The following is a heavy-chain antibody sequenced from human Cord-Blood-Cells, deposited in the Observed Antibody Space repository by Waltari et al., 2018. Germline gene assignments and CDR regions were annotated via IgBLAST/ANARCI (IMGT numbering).Heavy chain of an antibody. CDR3: AKERGRFSYAFDI. D-gene: IGHD3-3*01. J-gene: IGHJ3*02. CDR2: IRYDGSNK. Sequence: QVQLVDSGGGVVQPGGSLRLSCAASGFTFSSYGMHWVRQAPGKGLEWVAFIRYDGSNKYYADSVKGRFTISRDNSKNTLYLQMNSLRAEDTAVYYCAKERGRFSYAFDIWGQGTMVTVSS. V-gene: IGHV3-30*02. CDR1: GFTFSSYG.